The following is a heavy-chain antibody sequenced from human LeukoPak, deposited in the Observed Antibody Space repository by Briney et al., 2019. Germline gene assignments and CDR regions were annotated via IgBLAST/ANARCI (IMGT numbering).Heavy chain of an antibody. D-gene: IGHD1-26*01. CDR3: ARRRSLDY. Sequence: SETLSLTCTVSGGSISSYYWSWIRQPPGKGLEWIGYIYYSGSTNYNPSLKSRVTISVDTSKNQFSLKLSSVTAADTAVYYCARRRSLDYWGQGTLVTVSS. CDR1: GGSISSYY. V-gene: IGHV4-59*08. CDR2: IYYSGST. J-gene: IGHJ4*02.